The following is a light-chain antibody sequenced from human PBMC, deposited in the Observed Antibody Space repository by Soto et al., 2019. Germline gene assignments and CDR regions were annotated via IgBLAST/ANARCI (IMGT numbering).Light chain of an antibody. Sequence: DIVLTQSPDSLAVSLGERATITCKTSQSLLYSVTGKYFLAWYQQRPGQTPKLLIYWASTRESGVPDRFSGSGSGTEFALTISSLQAEDVAVYYCQQYASSPTCGQGTRLEI. CDR1: QSLLYSVTGKYF. J-gene: IGKJ5*01. CDR2: WAS. V-gene: IGKV4-1*01. CDR3: QQYASSPT.